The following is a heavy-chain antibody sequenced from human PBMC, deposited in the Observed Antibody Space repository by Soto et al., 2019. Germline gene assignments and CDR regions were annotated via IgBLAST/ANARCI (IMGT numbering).Heavy chain of an antibody. V-gene: IGHV3-48*02. D-gene: IGHD6-6*01. Sequence: EVQLVESGGGLVQPGGSLRLSCAASGFTFSSYSMNWVRQAPGKGLEWVSYISSSSSTIYYADSVKGRFTISRNNAKNSRYLQMNRLRDEDTAVYYCARPEYSSSSYGMDVWGQGTTVTVSS. CDR2: ISSSSSTI. J-gene: IGHJ6*02. CDR1: GFTFSSYS. CDR3: ARPEYSSSSYGMDV.